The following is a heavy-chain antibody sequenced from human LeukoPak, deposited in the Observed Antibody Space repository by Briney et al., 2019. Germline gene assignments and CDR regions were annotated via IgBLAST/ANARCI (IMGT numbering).Heavy chain of an antibody. Sequence: GGSLRLSCAASGFTVSSNYMSWVRQAPGKGLEWVSVIYSGGSTYYADSVKGRFTISRDNAKNTVYLEMNSLSVEDTATYYCIRDFRSADLWGQGTLVTVTS. J-gene: IGHJ5*02. V-gene: IGHV3-53*01. CDR3: IRDFRSADL. CDR2: IYSGGST. CDR1: GFTVSSNY.